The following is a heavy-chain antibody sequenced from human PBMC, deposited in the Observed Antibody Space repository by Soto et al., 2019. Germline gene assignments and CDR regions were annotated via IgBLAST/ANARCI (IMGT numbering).Heavy chain of an antibody. Sequence: ASVHVSRKVSGYTLTELFMHWVRPAPGRELEGMGGGDPEDGEKIYAQKFQRRLTMTEDTYTDRAYMEQSSLRSADTAVYYCAADHYDILTGYCGPFDYWGQGTLVTVSS. V-gene: IGHV1-24*01. D-gene: IGHD3-9*01. CDR2: GDPEDGEK. CDR1: GYTLTELF. CDR3: AADHYDILTGYCGPFDY. J-gene: IGHJ4*02.